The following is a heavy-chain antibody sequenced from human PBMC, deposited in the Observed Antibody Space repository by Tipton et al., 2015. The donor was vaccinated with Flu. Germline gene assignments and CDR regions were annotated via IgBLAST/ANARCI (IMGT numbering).Heavy chain of an antibody. CDR1: GFTFSSYS. D-gene: IGHD3-9*01. J-gene: IGHJ4*02. CDR3: AVGGFLTGQPFDY. V-gene: IGHV3-21*01. Sequence: SLRLSCAASGFTFSSYSMNWVRQAPGKGLEWVSSISSSSSYIYYADSVKGRFTISRDNAKNSLYLQMNSLRAEDTAVYYCAVGGFLTGQPFDYWGQGTLVTVSS. CDR2: ISSSSSYI.